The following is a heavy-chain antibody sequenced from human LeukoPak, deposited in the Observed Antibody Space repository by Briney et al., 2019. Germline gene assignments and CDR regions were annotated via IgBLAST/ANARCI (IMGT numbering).Heavy chain of an antibody. CDR1: GYTLTAYY. D-gene: IGHD3-22*01. Sequence: GALVKVSCKASGYTLTAYYLHWVRQAPGQGLEWMGRINPNSGGTLYAQKFQGRVTMTRDTSIGTAYMELSSLRSDDTALYYCARPYYESSGLYVDAFDIWGQGTMVTVSS. J-gene: IGHJ3*02. V-gene: IGHV1-2*06. CDR2: INPNSGGT. CDR3: ARPYYESSGLYVDAFDI.